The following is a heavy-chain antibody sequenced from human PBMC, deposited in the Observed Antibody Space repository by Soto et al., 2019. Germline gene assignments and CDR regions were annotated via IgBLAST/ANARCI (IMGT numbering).Heavy chain of an antibody. J-gene: IGHJ4*02. V-gene: IGHV4-30-2*01. Sequence: QLQLQESGSGLVKPSQTLSLTCAVSGGSISSGGYSWSWIRQPPGKGLEWIGYIYHSGSTYYNPSLKRRVTISVDRAKNQFSLKLSSVTAADTAVYYCARGGSGYCSGGSCYPFDYWGQGTLVTVSS. CDR3: ARGGSGYCSGGSCYPFDY. CDR1: GGSISSGGYS. CDR2: IYHSGST. D-gene: IGHD2-15*01.